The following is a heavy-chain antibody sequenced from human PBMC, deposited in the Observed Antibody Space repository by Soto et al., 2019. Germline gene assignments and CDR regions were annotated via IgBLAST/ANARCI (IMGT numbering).Heavy chain of an antibody. D-gene: IGHD3-16*01. CDR3: ARDERPWGYCYGMDV. CDR2: INPNSGGT. Sequence: QVQLVQSGAEVKKPGASVKVSCKASGYTFTGYYMHWVRQAPGQGIEWMGWINPNSGGTNYAHKFQGWVTMTRDTSISTAYMELSRLRSDDTAVYYFARDERPWGYCYGMDVWGQGTTVTVSS. V-gene: IGHV1-2*04. CDR1: GYTFTGYY. J-gene: IGHJ6*02.